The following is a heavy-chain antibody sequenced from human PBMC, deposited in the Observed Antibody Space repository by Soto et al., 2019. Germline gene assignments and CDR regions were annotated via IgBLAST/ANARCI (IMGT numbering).Heavy chain of an antibody. Sequence: GGSLRLSCAASGFTVGTNYMTWVRQAPGKGLEWVSLINSGGGTYYADSVKDRFTISRDNSKNTLHLQMNGLRAEDTAVYYCARDLYEFGLDVWGKGTTVTVSS. D-gene: IGHD3-3*01. CDR3: ARDLYEFGLDV. CDR1: GFTVGTNY. V-gene: IGHV3-66*01. CDR2: INSGGGT. J-gene: IGHJ6*04.